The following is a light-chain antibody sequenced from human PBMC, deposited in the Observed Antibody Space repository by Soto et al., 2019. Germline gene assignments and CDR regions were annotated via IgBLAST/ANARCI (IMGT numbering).Light chain of an antibody. J-gene: IGLJ1*01. CDR3: CSYAGSFIFV. CDR2: DVS. Sequence: QSVLTQPRSVSGSPGQSVTISCTGTSSDIGNYNYVSWYQQYPGKAPKLIIYDVSKRPSGIPDRFFGSKFGNTASLTISGXXXXXXAXYYCCSYAGSFIFVFGTGTKLTVL. V-gene: IGLV2-11*01. CDR1: SSDIGNYNY.